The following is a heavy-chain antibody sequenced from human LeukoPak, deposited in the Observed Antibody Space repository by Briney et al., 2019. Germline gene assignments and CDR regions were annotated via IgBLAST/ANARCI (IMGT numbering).Heavy chain of an antibody. Sequence: PSETLSLTCTVSGGSIPYYYWSWIRQPPGKGLEWIGSAHYSGDTNYNSSLESRVAISVDASKNQFSLILTSVTAADTAVYYCASRSGRAYYGMDVWGQGTTVNVFS. CDR3: ASRSGRAYYGMDV. J-gene: IGHJ6*02. V-gene: IGHV4-59*01. CDR2: AHYSGDT. CDR1: GGSIPYYY. D-gene: IGHD3-10*01.